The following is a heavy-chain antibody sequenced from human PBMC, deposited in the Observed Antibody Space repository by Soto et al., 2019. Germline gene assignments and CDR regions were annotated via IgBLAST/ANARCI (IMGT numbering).Heavy chain of an antibody. CDR2: ISYDGSNK. CDR1: GFTFSIYG. D-gene: IGHD3-22*01. CDR3: AKSYYDSSGYSRSPGAFDI. J-gene: IGHJ3*02. V-gene: IGHV3-30*18. Sequence: LRLSCAASGFTFSIYGMHWVRQAPGKGLEWVAVISYDGSNKYHADSVKGRFTISRDNSKNTLYLQMNSLRAEDTAVYYCAKSYYDSSGYSRSPGAFDIWGQGTMVTVSS.